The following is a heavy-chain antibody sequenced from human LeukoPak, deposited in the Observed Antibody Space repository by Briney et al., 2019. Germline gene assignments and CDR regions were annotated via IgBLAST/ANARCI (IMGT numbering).Heavy chain of an antibody. CDR3: ARDLDY. Sequence: GGSLRLSCAASGFTFGSYWMNWVRQAPGKGPEWVANIKEDGSYKYYLDSVKGRFTISRDNAKNSLYLQMDSLRAEDTAVYYCARDLDYWGQGTLVTVSS. V-gene: IGHV3-7*04. J-gene: IGHJ4*02. CDR2: IKEDGSYK. CDR1: GFTFGSYW.